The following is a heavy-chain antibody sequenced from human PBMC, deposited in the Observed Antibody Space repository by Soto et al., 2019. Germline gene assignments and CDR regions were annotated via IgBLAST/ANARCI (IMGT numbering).Heavy chain of an antibody. V-gene: IGHV3-72*01. J-gene: IGHJ4*02. CDR3: TLWGSGNEFGAK. CDR1: GFTFSDHY. Sequence: EVQLVVSGGGLVQPGGSLRLSCAASGFTFSDHYMDWVRQAPGKGLEWVGRRKNKADSYTTEYAASVKGRFTISKDGSKKSLFLKMNSLKTEDTAVYYCTLWGSGNEFGAKWGQGILVTVSS. D-gene: IGHD3-10*01. CDR2: RKNKADSYTT.